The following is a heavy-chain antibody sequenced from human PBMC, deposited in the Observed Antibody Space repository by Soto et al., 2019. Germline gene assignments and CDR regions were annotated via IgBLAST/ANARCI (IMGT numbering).Heavy chain of an antibody. CDR3: ARDSGSYSRRVAQYFHGLDV. J-gene: IGHJ6*02. CDR1: GASMSNFY. Sequence: PSETLSLTCKVSGASMSNFYWSWIRQSPEKGLEWIGYIYKDDNTQYNPSLKGRLSMSMDTSKNQYSLNVSSVTAADTAIYYCARDSGSYSRRVAQYFHGLDVWGQGTPVTVSS. D-gene: IGHD1-26*01. CDR2: IYKDDNT. V-gene: IGHV4-59*01.